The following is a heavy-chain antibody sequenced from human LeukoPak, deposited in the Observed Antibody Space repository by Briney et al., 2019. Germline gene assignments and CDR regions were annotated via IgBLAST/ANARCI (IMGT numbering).Heavy chain of an antibody. CDR2: ISASGGVT. CDR1: GFTFSNYA. D-gene: IGHD2-15*01. CDR3: AKRYCSGATCYPRFFDY. V-gene: IGHV3-23*01. Sequence: GGSLRLSCATSGFTFSNYAMRWVRQAPGNGLEWVSSISASGGVTDYADSVKGRFTISRDNSMNTLFLQMNSLRAEDSAVYYCAKRYCSGATCYPRFFDYWGQGTLVTFSS. J-gene: IGHJ4*02.